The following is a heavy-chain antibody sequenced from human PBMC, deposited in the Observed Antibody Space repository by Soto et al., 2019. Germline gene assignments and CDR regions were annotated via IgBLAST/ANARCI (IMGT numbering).Heavy chain of an antibody. CDR1: GFTFISYG. Sequence: GGSLRLSCAASGFTFISYGMHWVRQAPGKGLEWVAVIWYDGSNKYYADSVKGRFTISRDNSKNTLYLQMNSLRAEDTAVYYCARDQYYYGSGEYGMDVWGQGTTVTVSS. D-gene: IGHD3-10*01. CDR2: IWYDGSNK. J-gene: IGHJ6*02. V-gene: IGHV3-33*01. CDR3: ARDQYYYGSGEYGMDV.